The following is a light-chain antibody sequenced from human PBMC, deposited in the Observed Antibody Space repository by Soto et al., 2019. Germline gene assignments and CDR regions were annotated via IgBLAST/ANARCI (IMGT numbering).Light chain of an antibody. CDR1: QSVSSW. CDR2: DAS. J-gene: IGKJ1*01. CDR3: QQYSSYRT. Sequence: DIQMTQSPSTLSASVGDRVTITCRASQSVSSWLAWYQQKPGKAPKLLIYDASTLESGVPSRFSGSGSGTGFTLTISSLQPDDFATYYCQQYSSYRTFGKGTKVDIK. V-gene: IGKV1-5*01.